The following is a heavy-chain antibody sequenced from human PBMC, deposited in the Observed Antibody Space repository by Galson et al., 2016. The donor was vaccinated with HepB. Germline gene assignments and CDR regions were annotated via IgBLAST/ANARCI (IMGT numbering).Heavy chain of an antibody. CDR1: GLNFSKSA. V-gene: IGHV3-30*04. CDR2: ISDDRTNT. CDR3: ARGTDIWTGYSDHFSAAFDV. D-gene: IGHD3-9*01. J-gene: IGHJ3*01. Sequence: SLRLSCAASGLNFSKSAMHWVRQAPGKELAWVAVISDDRTNTYYANSVKGRFTISRDNSKNTLYLQMNSLREEDTAMYYCARGTDIWTGYSDHFSAAFDVWGQGTMVTVSS.